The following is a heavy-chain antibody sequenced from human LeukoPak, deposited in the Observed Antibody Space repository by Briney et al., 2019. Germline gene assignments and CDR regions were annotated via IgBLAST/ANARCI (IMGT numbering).Heavy chain of an antibody. CDR2: IYYSGST. V-gene: IGHV4-39*02. J-gene: IGHJ6*02. D-gene: IGHD4-23*01. Sequence: SGTLSLTCIVSGGSISSISSNNYHWGWIRQPPGKGLEWIGSIYYSGSTYYNPSLKSRVTISVDTSKNQFSLKLSSVTAADTALYYCAREMGVVTAHGIDVWGQGTTVTVSS. CDR3: AREMGVVTAHGIDV. CDR1: GGSISSISSNNYH.